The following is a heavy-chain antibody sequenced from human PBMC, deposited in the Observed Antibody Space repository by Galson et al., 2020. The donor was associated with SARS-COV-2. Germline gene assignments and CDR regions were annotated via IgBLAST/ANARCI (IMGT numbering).Heavy chain of an antibody. V-gene: IGHV4-59*01. CDR1: GGSLSSSY. D-gene: IGHD1-26*01. CDR2: LHYSGST. CDR3: AGFRFYFRHYCGLDV. Sequence: ETSETLSLTCTVPGGSLSSSYWSWIRQPPGQGLEWIGYLHYSGSTNYNPSLKSRVTISIDTSKNHFSLRLSSVTAAETAVYDCAGFRFYFRHYCGLDVWGQGTTVTVSS. J-gene: IGHJ6*02.